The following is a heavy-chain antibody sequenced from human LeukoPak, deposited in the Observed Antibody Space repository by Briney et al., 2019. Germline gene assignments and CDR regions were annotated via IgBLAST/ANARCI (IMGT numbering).Heavy chain of an antibody. V-gene: IGHV3-74*01. J-gene: IGHJ5*02. CDR3: ARDLRYCSSNSCLTTWFDP. CDR1: GFTFSRYW. Sequence: GGSLRLSCAASGFTFSRYWMHWVRQVPGKGLVWVARIDSDGRSTTSTSYAESVKGRFTISRDNAKNTLSLQMNSLRAEDTAVYYCARDLRYCSSNSCLTTWFDPWGQGTLVTVSS. CDR2: IDSDGRSTTST. D-gene: IGHD2-2*01.